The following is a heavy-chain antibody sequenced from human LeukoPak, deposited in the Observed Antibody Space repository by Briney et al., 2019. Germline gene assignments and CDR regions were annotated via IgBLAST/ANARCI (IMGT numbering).Heavy chain of an antibody. Sequence: GASVKVSCKASGYTFTSYYMHWVRQAPGQGLEWMGIINPSGGSTSYAQKFQGRVTMTRDTSTSTVYMELSSLRSEDTAVYYCARDFLGAVASTREYFQHWGQGTLVTVSS. V-gene: IGHV1-46*01. D-gene: IGHD6-19*01. J-gene: IGHJ1*01. CDR1: GYTFTSYY. CDR3: ARDFLGAVASTREYFQH. CDR2: INPSGGST.